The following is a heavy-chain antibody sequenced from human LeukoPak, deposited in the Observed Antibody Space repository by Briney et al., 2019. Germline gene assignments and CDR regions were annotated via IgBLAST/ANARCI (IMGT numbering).Heavy chain of an antibody. CDR3: AREVIGVWYFDL. V-gene: IGHV4-30-2*01. CDR1: GGSISTYY. CDR2: IYHSGST. Sequence: SETLSLTCTVSGGSISTYYGNWIRQPPGKGLEWIGYIYHSGSTYYNPSLKSRVTISVDRSKNQFSLKLSSVTAADTAVYYCAREVIGVWYFDLWGRGTLVTVSS. D-gene: IGHD3-22*01. J-gene: IGHJ2*01.